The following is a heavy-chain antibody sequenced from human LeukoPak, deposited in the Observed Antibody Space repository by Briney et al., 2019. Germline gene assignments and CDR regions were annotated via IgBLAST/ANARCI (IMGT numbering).Heavy chain of an antibody. V-gene: IGHV4-39*01. CDR2: MFFTGNA. CDR3: ARHVVGNYDLLSFDY. J-gene: IGHJ4*02. D-gene: IGHD1-7*01. CDR1: SGSISSSSYY. Sequence: SETLSLTCSVSSGSISSSSYYWGWVRQPPGKGLVWIGSMFFTGNAYYNPSLKSRVTISVDTSENQFSLKLSSMTAADTAVYYCARHVVGNYDLLSFDYWGQGTLVTVSS.